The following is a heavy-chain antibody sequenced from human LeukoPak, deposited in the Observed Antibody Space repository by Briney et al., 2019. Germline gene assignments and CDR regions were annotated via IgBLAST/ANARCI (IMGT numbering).Heavy chain of an antibody. Sequence: QPSETLSLTCTVSGGSISSYYWSWIRQPPGKGLEWIGHIYYSGRTKYNPSLKSRVTISVDTSKNQFALKLSSVTAADTAVYYCARDRNYDSSGYIDRGFDLWGHGTMVTVSS. D-gene: IGHD3-22*01. CDR1: GGSISSYY. CDR3: ARDRNYDSSGYIDRGFDL. V-gene: IGHV4-59*01. J-gene: IGHJ3*01. CDR2: IYYSGRT.